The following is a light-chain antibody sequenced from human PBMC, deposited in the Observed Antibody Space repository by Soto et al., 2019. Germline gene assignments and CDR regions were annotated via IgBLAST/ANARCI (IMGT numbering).Light chain of an antibody. CDR2: EVS. CDR1: SSDVGGYNF. CDR3: SSYTTSSTVV. V-gene: IGLV2-14*03. Sequence: QSALAQPASVFGSRGQSITISCTGTSSDVGGYNFVSWYQQHPGKAPKLMIYEVSSRPSGVSNRFSGSKSGNTASLTISGLQPEDEADYYCSSYTTSSTVVXGTGTKVTV. J-gene: IGLJ1*01.